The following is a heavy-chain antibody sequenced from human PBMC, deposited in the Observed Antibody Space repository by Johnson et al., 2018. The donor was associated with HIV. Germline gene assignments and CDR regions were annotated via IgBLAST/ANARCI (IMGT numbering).Heavy chain of an antibody. V-gene: IGHV3-30*02. D-gene: IGHD3-22*01. CDR1: GFTFSTYG. CDR2: IRYDGSKK. CDR3: AKEYYYDSSGCPDAFDI. Sequence: VQLVESGGGVVQPGGSLRLSCAASGFTFSTYGMHWVRQAPGKGLEWVSFIRYDGSKKYYADSVKGRFTISRDNSKNTMDLQMNSLRAEDTAVYYCAKEYYYDSSGCPDAFDIWGQGTMVTVSS. J-gene: IGHJ3*02.